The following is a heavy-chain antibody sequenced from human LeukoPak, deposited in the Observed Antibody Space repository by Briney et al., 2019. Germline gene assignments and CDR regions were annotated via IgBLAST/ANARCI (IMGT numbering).Heavy chain of an antibody. Sequence: GGSLRLSCGASGFTSSTYAMTWVRQAPGKGLEWVSHISDGDGRTFYRQSVKGRFTVSRDNSKNALYLRMNSLRAEDTAIYYCTRNEILDDTGSWFAYWGQGTLVTVSS. CDR2: ISDGDGRT. J-gene: IGHJ4*02. CDR3: TRNEILDDTGSWFAY. V-gene: IGHV3-23*01. D-gene: IGHD6-13*01. CDR1: GFTSSTYA.